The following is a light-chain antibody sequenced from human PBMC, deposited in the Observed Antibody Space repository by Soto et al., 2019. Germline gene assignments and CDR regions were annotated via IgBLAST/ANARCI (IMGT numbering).Light chain of an antibody. Sequence: DIVMTQSPDSLAVSLGERATINCKSSQSVLYSSNNQNSLAWYQQKPGQPPKLLIYCASTRESGVPDRFSGSGSGTDLALTISSPQAEDGAVYYCQQYGRAPRTFGQGTKVEIK. V-gene: IGKV4-1*01. CDR1: QSVLYSSNNQNS. CDR3: QQYGRAPRT. CDR2: CAS. J-gene: IGKJ1*01.